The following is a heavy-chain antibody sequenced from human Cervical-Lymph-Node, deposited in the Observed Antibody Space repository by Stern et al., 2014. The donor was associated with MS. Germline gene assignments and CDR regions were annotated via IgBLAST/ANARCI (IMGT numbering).Heavy chain of an antibody. V-gene: IGHV4-4*07. CDR1: GSSISSDF. Sequence: VQLVESGPGLVKPSETLSLNCDVSGSSISSDFWTWVRQPAGKGLEWIGRFSSSGTTTTTPSYTPSHESGFTMSVDTSKPQFSLKVTSVTAADTAVYYCAREAANGFTYGYHFDVWGQGILVTVSS. J-gene: IGHJ4*02. CDR3: AREAANGFTYGYHFDV. D-gene: IGHD5-18*01. CDR2: FSSSGTT.